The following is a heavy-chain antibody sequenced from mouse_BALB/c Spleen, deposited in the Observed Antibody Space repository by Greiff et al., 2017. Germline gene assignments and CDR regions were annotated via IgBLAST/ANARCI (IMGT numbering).Heavy chain of an antibody. CDR1: GYTFTSYV. D-gene: IGHD1-1*01. Sequence: VQLQQSGPELVKPGASVKMSCKASGYTFTSYVMHWVKQKPGQGLEWIGYINPYNDGTKYNEKFKGKATLTSDKSSSTAYMELSSLTSEDSAVYYCARGDYYYGSRDWYFDVWGAGTTVTVSS. V-gene: IGHV1-14*01. CDR3: ARGDYYYGSRDWYFDV. CDR2: INPYNDGT. J-gene: IGHJ1*01.